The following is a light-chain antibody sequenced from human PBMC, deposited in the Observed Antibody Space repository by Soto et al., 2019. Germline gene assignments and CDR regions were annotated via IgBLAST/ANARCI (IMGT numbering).Light chain of an antibody. Sequence: EIVLTQSPGTLSLSPGERATLSCRAIQSVSSSYLTWYQQKPGQAPRLLIHGASNRATGIPDRFSGSGSGTDFTLTISRLEPEDFAVYYCQQYNNWPPYTFGQGTRLEI. CDR1: QSVSSSY. CDR3: QQYNNWPPYT. CDR2: GAS. V-gene: IGKV3-20*01. J-gene: IGKJ2*01.